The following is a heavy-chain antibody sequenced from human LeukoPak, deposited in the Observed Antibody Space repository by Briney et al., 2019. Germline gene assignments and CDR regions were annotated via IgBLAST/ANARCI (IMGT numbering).Heavy chain of an antibody. CDR2: ISSNGGST. CDR1: GFTFSSYA. J-gene: IGHJ1*01. Sequence: PVGSLRLSCSASGFTFSSYAMHWVRQAPGKGLEYVSAISSNGGSTYYADSVKGRFTISRDNSKNTLYLQMSSLRAEDTAVYYCVKGTYSSSWYVEYFQHWGQGTLVTVSS. V-gene: IGHV3-64D*06. D-gene: IGHD6-13*01. CDR3: VKGTYSSSWYVEYFQH.